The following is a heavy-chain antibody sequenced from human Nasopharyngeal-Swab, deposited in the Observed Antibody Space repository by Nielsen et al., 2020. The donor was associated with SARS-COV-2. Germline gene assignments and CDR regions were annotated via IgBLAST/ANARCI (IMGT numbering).Heavy chain of an antibody. CDR3: ARGRGAAARRDYYYYGMDV. J-gene: IGHJ6*02. D-gene: IGHD6-13*01. V-gene: IGHV4-59*01. CDR2: IYYSGST. Sequence: WIRQPPGKGLEWIGYIYYSGSTNYNPYLKSRVTISVDTSKNQFSLKLSSVTAADTAVYYCARGRGAAARRDYYYYGMDVWGQGTTVTVSS.